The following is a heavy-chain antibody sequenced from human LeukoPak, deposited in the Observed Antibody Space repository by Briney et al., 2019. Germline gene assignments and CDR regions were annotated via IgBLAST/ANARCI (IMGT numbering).Heavy chain of an antibody. Sequence: GGSLRRSCAASGFTFSSYSRNWVLHAPGKGLEWVSSISSSSYVYDADSEKGRFTISGDNAKTYLYLQMTSLSAEDTAVYYCARRAGAYSHPYDYWGQGTLVTVSS. CDR2: ISSSSYV. D-gene: IGHD4/OR15-4a*01. J-gene: IGHJ4*02. CDR1: GFTFSSYS. CDR3: ARRAGAYSHPYDY. V-gene: IGHV3-21*01.